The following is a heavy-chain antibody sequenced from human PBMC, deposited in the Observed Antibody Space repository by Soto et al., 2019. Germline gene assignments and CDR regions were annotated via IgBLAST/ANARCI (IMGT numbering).Heavy chain of an antibody. CDR1: GDSVSSNSAA. CDR3: ARAYTGRLPRRADYYYAMDV. J-gene: IGHJ6*02. Sequence: SQTLSLTCAISGDSVSSNSAAWNWIRQSPSRGLEWLGRTYYRSKWYNDYAVSVKSRITINPDTSKNQFSLQLNSVTPEDTAVYYCARAYTGRLPRRADYYYAMDVWGQGTTVTVSS. CDR2: TYYRSKWYN. V-gene: IGHV6-1*01. D-gene: IGHD2-2*02.